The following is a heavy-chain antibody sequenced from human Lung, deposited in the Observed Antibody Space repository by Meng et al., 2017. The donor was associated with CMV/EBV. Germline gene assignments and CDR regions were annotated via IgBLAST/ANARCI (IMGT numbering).Heavy chain of an antibody. D-gene: IGHD3-16*02. Sequence: QVTLQDSGPVLVKPSETLSLTSAVSGGSISTYYWSWIRQPPGKGLEWIGNNYYSGSTNYNPSLASRVTISVDSSKNQFSLKLSSVTAADTAVYYCARHQNGGTYPLDYWGQGTLVTVSS. CDR2: NYYSGST. V-gene: IGHV4-59*08. CDR1: GGSISTYY. CDR3: ARHQNGGTYPLDY. J-gene: IGHJ4*02.